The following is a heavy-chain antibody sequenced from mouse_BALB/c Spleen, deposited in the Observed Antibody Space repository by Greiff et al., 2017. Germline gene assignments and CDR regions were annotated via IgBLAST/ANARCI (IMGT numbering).Heavy chain of an antibody. J-gene: IGHJ2*01. CDR2: IWAGGST. V-gene: IGHV2-9*02. D-gene: IGHD2-14*01. CDR1: GFSLTSYG. Sequence: VKLMESGPGLVSPSQSLSITCTVSGFSLTSYGVHWVRQPPGKGLEWLGVIWAGGSTNYNSALMSRLSISKDNSKSQVFLKMNSLQTDDTAMYYCARDHRYDFDYWGQGTTLTVSS. CDR3: ARDHRYDFDY.